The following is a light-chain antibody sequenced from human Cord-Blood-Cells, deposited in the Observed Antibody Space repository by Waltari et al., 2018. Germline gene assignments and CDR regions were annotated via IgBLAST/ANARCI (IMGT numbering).Light chain of an antibody. CDR1: SSDVGGYNY. J-gene: IGLJ3*02. CDR2: DVS. Sequence: QSALTQPRSVSGSPVQSVTISCTGTSSDVGGYNYVSWYQQHPGKAPKLMIYDVSKRPSGVPDRFSGSKSGNTASLTISGLQAEDEADYYCCSDAGSYTLVFGGGTKLTVL. V-gene: IGLV2-11*01. CDR3: CSDAGSYTLV.